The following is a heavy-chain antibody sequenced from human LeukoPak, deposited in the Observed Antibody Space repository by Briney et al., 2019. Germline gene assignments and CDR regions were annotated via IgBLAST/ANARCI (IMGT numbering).Heavy chain of an antibody. CDR3: AKSYYYHSGSFDY. CDR1: GFTFINYG. D-gene: IGHD3-10*01. V-gene: IGHV3-30*18. Sequence: GRSLRLSCAASGFTFINYGFHWVRQAPGKGLEWVAVFSSDGRSTFYAENVQGRFTLSRDNSKNTLSLQMNSLRAEDTAVYYCAKSYYYHSGSFDYWGQGTLVTVSS. CDR2: FSSDGRST. J-gene: IGHJ4*02.